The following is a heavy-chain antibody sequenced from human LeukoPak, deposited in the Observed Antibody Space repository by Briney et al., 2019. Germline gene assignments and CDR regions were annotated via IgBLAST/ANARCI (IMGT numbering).Heavy chain of an antibody. CDR2: ISSSGSTI. J-gene: IGHJ6*03. CDR1: GFTFSSYA. V-gene: IGHV3-48*03. D-gene: IGHD1-26*01. Sequence: PGGSLRLSCAASGFTFSSYAMSWVRQAPGKGLEWVSYISSSGSTIYYADSVKGRFTISRDNAKNSLYLQMNSLRAEDTAVYYCARDIDYYMDVWGKGTTVTISS. CDR3: ARDIDYYMDV.